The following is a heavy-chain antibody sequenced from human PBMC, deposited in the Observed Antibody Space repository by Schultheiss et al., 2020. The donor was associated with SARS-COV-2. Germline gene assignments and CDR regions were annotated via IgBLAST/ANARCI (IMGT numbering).Heavy chain of an antibody. CDR1: GFTFSSYD. J-gene: IGHJ3*02. D-gene: IGHD3-10*01. CDR3: ARDRRWFGELFVAFDI. CDR2: IGTAGDT. Sequence: GGSLRLSCAASGFTFSSYDMHWVRQATGKGLEWVSAIGTAGDTYYPGSVKGRFTISRENAKNSLYLQMNSLRAEDTAVYYCARDRRWFGELFVAFDIWGQGTMVTVSS. V-gene: IGHV3-13*01.